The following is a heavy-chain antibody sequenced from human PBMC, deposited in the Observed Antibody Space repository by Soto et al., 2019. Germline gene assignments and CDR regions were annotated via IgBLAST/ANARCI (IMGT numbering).Heavy chain of an antibody. Sequence: GESLKISFQCSGYTFSSFWIAWVRQLPGKGLEWMGIIYPGDYETRYSPSFHGKVTISADRSIGTAYLQWSSLEASDSAFYFCARSPRSSPYFDYWGQGALVTVSS. CDR1: GYTFSSFW. CDR2: IYPGDYET. V-gene: IGHV5-51*01. CDR3: ARSPRSSPYFDY. J-gene: IGHJ4*02. D-gene: IGHD6-13*01.